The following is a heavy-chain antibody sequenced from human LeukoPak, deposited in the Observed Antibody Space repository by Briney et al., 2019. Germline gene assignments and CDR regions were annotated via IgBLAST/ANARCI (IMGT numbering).Heavy chain of an antibody. Sequence: SETLSLTCAVSGYSISSGYYWGWIRQPPGKGLEWIGSIYHSGSTYYNPSLKSRVTISVDTSKNQFSLKLSSVTAADTAVYYCARASGSYGSGSYYYYGMDVWGKGTTVTVSS. J-gene: IGHJ6*04. CDR1: GYSISSGYY. V-gene: IGHV4-38-2*01. D-gene: IGHD3-10*01. CDR2: IYHSGST. CDR3: ARASGSYGSGSYYYYGMDV.